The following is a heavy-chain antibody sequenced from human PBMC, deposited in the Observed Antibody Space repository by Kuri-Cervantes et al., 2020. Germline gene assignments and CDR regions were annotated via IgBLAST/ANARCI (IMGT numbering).Heavy chain of an antibody. J-gene: IGHJ4*02. V-gene: IGHV1-69*10. CDR2: IVPLLGLE. Sequence: SVKVSCKTSGYTFTSYGISWVRQAAGQGLEWMGGIVPLLGLENYSHKFQGRVTMTTDESTRTAYMELSSLRSEDTAVYYCARDFTVKTEIDYWGQGTLVTVSS. CDR1: GYTFTSYG. CDR3: ARDFTVKTEIDY. D-gene: IGHD4-17*01.